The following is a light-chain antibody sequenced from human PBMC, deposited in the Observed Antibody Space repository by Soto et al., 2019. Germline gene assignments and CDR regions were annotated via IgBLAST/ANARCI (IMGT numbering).Light chain of an antibody. J-gene: IGKJ1*01. Sequence: DIQMTQSPSTLSASVGDSVTITYRASQSVSGWLAWYQQKPGKAPNLLIYDASSLESGVPSRFSGSGSGTEYTLTISSLQPDDFATYYCQQYNSYSLTFGQGTKVDIK. V-gene: IGKV1-5*01. CDR3: QQYNSYSLT. CDR1: QSVSGW. CDR2: DAS.